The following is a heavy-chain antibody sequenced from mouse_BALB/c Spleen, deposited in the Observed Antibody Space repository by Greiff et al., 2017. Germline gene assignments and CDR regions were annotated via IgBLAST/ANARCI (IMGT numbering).Heavy chain of an antibody. J-gene: IGHJ2*01. CDR1: GYSFTGYY. D-gene: IGHD1-1*01. Sequence: VQLQQSGPELVKPGASVKISCKASGYSFTGYYMHWVKQSHVKSLEWIGRINPYNGATSYNQNFKDKASLTVDKSSSTAYMELHSLTSEDSAVYYCARNYYGSSIHFDYWGQGTTLTVSS. CDR3: ARNYYGSSIHFDY. V-gene: IGHV1-31*01. CDR2: INPYNGAT.